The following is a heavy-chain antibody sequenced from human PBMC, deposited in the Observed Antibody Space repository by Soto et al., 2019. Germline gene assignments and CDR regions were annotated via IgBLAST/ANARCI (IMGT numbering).Heavy chain of an antibody. CDR2: FHYRGST. Sequence: PSETLSLTCTVSGGSISSNSYYCGWLRQPPETGLEWIGSFHYRGSTYYNPSLKSRVTISVDTSKNQFSLKLSSVTAADTAVSFCARHPSVAAAIDHWGQGILVTVSS. CDR1: GGSISSNSYY. CDR3: ARHPSVAAAIDH. V-gene: IGHV4-39*01. J-gene: IGHJ4*02. D-gene: IGHD6-6*01.